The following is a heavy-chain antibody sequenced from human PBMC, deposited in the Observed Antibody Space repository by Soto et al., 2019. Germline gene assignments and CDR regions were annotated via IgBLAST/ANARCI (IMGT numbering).Heavy chain of an antibody. V-gene: IGHV4-4*02. CDR2: IYHSGRT. CDR3: ASDSSEARLDY. J-gene: IGHJ4*02. CDR1: GGSISSSNW. D-gene: IGHD6-6*01. Sequence: SETLSLTCAVSGGSISSSNWWSWVRQPPGKGLQWIGEIYHSGRTNYNPSLKSRVTISVDKSKNQFSLKLNSVTPDDTAAYYCASDSSEARLDYWGQGTLVTVSS.